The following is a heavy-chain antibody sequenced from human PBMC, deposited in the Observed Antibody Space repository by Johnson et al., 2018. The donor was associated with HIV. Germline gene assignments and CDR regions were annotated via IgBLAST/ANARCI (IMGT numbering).Heavy chain of an antibody. D-gene: IGHD1-26*01. V-gene: IGHV3-20*04. CDR2: ISGSGGNT. CDR1: GFSFDGYA. J-gene: IGHJ3*01. Sequence: VQLVESGGVAVQPGGSLRLSCAASGFSFDGYAMHWVRQAPGKGLEWVSVISGSGGNTGYADSVKGRFTISRDNAKNSLYLQMNSLRAEDTALYYCARDLIVGASGSDAFDVWGQGTAVTVSS. CDR3: ARDLIVGASGSDAFDV.